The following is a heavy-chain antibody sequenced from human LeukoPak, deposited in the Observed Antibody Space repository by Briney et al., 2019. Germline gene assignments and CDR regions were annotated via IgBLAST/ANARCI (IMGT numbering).Heavy chain of an antibody. CDR3: ATLVATTRFDY. D-gene: IGHD5-12*01. Sequence: GGSLRLSCAASGFTLSSYWMSWVRQAPGMGLEWVANIKQDGSEKYYVDSVKGRFTISRDNAKNSLYLQMNSLRAEDTAVYYCATLVATTRFDYWGQGTLATVSS. V-gene: IGHV3-7*01. J-gene: IGHJ4*02. CDR2: IKQDGSEK. CDR1: GFTLSSYW.